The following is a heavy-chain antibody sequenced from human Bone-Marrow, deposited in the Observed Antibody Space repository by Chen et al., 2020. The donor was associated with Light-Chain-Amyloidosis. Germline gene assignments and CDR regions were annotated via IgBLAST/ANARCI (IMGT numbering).Heavy chain of an antibody. CDR3: ARGAVVGTTGV. CDR2: FYHGGSP. D-gene: IGHD2-15*01. Sequence: QVLLQQSGPGLVKPSETLSLICAVSRNSISRGYFWGWIRQPPGKGLEWIGVLDFYHGGSPDDSPSLKSRVTITADTAKNQSSLNLTTLTAAGTATYYCARGAVVGTTGVWGQGTLVTVSS. CDR1: RNSISRGYF. V-gene: IGHV4-38-2*01. J-gene: IGHJ4*02.